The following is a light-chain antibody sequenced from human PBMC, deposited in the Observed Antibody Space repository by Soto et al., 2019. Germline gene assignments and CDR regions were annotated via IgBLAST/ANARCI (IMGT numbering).Light chain of an antibody. V-gene: IGLV1-40*01. CDR1: SSNIGAGYD. CDR3: QSYDSSLSGHYYV. Sequence: QSVLTQPPSVSGAPGQRVTISCTGSSSNIGAGYDVHWYQQLPGTAPKLLIYGNSNRPSGVPDRFSGSKSGTSASLAITGLQAEDEADYYCQSYDSSLSGHYYVSGTGTKVTVL. J-gene: IGLJ1*01. CDR2: GNS.